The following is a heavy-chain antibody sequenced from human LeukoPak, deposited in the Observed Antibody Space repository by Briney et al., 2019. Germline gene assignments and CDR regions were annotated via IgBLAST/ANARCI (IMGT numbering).Heavy chain of an antibody. CDR2: IIPIFGTA. Sequence: SVKVSCKASGGTFSSYAISWVRQAPGQGLEWMGGIIPIFGTANYAQKFQGRVTITTDESTSTAYMELSSLRSEDTAVYYCARGPGAGVSFFYYYYYMDVWGKGTSVTVSS. V-gene: IGHV1-69*05. CDR1: GGTFSSYA. J-gene: IGHJ6*03. D-gene: IGHD3-3*02. CDR3: ARGPGAGVSFFYYYYYMDV.